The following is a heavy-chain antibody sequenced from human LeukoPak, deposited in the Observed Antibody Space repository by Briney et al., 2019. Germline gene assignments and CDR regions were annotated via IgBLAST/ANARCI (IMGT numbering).Heavy chain of an antibody. CDR3: ARDRGGNYGSDY. CDR1: GFTISSYW. Sequence: PGGSLRLSCTGSGFTISSYWMSWVRQAPGKGLEWVSSISSSSSYIYYADSVKGRFTISRDNAKNSLYLQMNSLRAEDTAVYYCARDRGGNYGSDYWGQGTLVTVSS. V-gene: IGHV3-21*01. D-gene: IGHD3-10*01. CDR2: ISSSSSYI. J-gene: IGHJ4*02.